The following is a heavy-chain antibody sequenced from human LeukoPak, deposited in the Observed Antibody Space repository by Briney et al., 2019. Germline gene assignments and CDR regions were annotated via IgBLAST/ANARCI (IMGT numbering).Heavy chain of an antibody. CDR3: GTAGMVRGGASALYI. D-gene: IGHD3-10*01. Sequence: GGPLSLSCAACGFTFSNAWMTYVRHAPGKGVVCVGHIKSKADGGTTDYSAHEKRRFTISRDDSTSTLFLEMISLKTEDTAVYYCGTAGMVRGGASALYIWGQGTMVTGSS. CDR1: GFTFSNAW. CDR2: IKSKADGGTT. J-gene: IGHJ3*02. V-gene: IGHV3-15*01.